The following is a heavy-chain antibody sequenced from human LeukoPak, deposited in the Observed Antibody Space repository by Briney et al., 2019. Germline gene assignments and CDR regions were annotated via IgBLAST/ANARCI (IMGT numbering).Heavy chain of an antibody. CDR3: TRGVTSLRGFDY. CDR2: FDPEEGET. CDR1: GCTLTELS. V-gene: IGHV1-24*01. Sequence: SVNVSCQVCGCTLTELSRHWVGQAAGRGGEGMGGFDPEEGETIYAQKLQGRVTMTEDTSTDTAYLELSSRRPDDTAVYYCTRGVTSLRGFDYWGQGNLVTVSS. J-gene: IGHJ4*02. D-gene: IGHD2-15*01.